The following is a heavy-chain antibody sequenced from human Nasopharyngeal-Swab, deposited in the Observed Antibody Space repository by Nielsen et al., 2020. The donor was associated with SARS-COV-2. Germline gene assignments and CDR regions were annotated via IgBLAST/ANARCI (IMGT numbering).Heavy chain of an antibody. V-gene: IGHV1-69*13. CDR1: GGTFSSYA. CDR2: IIPIFGTA. CDR3: ARGGLGGYCGGDCYWRTPFDY. D-gene: IGHD2-21*01. Sequence: SVKVSYKASGGTFSSYAISWVRQAPGQGLEWMGGIIPIFGTANYAQKFQGRVTITADESTSTAYMELSSLRSEDTAVYYCARGGLGGYCGGDCYWRTPFDYWGQGTLVTVSS. J-gene: IGHJ4*02.